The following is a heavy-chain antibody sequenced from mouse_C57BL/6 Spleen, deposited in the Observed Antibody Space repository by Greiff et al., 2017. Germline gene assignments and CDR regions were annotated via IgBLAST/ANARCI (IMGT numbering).Heavy chain of an antibody. V-gene: IGHV1-52*01. CDR3: AREAYYYGSRYYAMDY. CDR2: IDPSDSET. D-gene: IGHD1-1*01. Sequence: QVQLQQPGAELVRPGSSVKLSCKASGYTFTSYWMHWVKQRPIQGLEWIGNIDPSDSETHYNQKFKDKATLTVDKSSSTAYMQLSSLTSEDSAVYYCAREAYYYGSRYYAMDYWGQGTSVTVSS. J-gene: IGHJ4*01. CDR1: GYTFTSYW.